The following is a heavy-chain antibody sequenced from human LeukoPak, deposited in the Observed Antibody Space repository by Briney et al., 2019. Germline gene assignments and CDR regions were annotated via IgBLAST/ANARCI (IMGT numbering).Heavy chain of an antibody. J-gene: IGHJ4*02. Sequence: PSETLSLTCTVSGGSISSGDYYWSWIRQPPGKGLEWIGYIYYSGSTYYNPSLKSRVTISVDTSKNQLSLKLSSVTAADTAVYYCARVPRDTMVRGVIEDWGQGTLVTVSS. V-gene: IGHV4-30-4*01. D-gene: IGHD3-10*01. CDR3: ARVPRDTMVRGVIED. CDR2: IYYSGST. CDR1: GGSISSGDYY.